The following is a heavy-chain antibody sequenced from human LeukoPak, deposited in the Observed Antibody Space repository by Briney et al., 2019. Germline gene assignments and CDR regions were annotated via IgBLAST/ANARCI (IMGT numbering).Heavy chain of an antibody. CDR1: GFTFSSYS. CDR2: ISSSSSYI. V-gene: IGHV3-21*04. D-gene: IGHD2-21*02. Sequence: KPGGSLRLSCAASGFTFSSYSMNWVRQAPGKGLEWVSSISSSSSYIYYADSVKGRFTISRDNAKNSLYLQMNSLRAEDTAVYYCAKAHRPYCGGDCYSGSAFDIWGQGTMVTVSS. CDR3: AKAHRPYCGGDCYSGSAFDI. J-gene: IGHJ3*02.